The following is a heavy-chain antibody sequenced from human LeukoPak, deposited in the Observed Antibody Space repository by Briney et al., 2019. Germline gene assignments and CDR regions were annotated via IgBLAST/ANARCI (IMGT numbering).Heavy chain of an antibody. D-gene: IGHD3-9*01. CDR1: GFIFSHYS. Sequence: GSLRLSCAASGFIFSHYSMNWVRQAPGKGLEWVSAISGSGGSTYYADSVKGRFTISRDNSKNTLYLQMNSLRAEDTAVYYCAKDLYDILTGYLSDYYYYGMDVWGQGTTVTVSS. CDR3: AKDLYDILTGYLSDYYYYGMDV. V-gene: IGHV3-23*01. CDR2: ISGSGGST. J-gene: IGHJ6*02.